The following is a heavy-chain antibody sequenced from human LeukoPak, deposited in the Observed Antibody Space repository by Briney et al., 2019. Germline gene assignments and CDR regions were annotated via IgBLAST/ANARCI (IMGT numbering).Heavy chain of an antibody. J-gene: IGHJ4*02. CDR1: GFTFSNYN. CDR3: ARAKPKNMVRGLIMRRESRYYFDY. D-gene: IGHD3-10*01. Sequence: PGGSLRLSCEASGFTFSNYNMNWVRQAPGKAMEWVSSITRSGTYIFYADSVKGRFTISRDNSKSTLYIQMNSLRAEDTAVYYCARAKPKNMVRGLIMRRESRYYFDYWGQGTLVTVSS. CDR2: ITRSGTYI. V-gene: IGHV3-21*04.